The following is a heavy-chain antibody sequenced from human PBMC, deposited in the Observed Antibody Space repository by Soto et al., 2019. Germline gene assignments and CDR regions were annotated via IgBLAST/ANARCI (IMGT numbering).Heavy chain of an antibody. CDR3: AREVVPAAMSYYYYYMDV. J-gene: IGHJ6*03. Sequence: EVQLVESGGGLVQPGGSLRLSCAASGFTVSSNYMSWVRQAPGQGLEWFSVIYSGGSTYYADSVKGRFTISRDNSKNTLYLKMNSLRAEDTAVYYCAREVVPAAMSYYYYYMDVWGKGTTVTVSS. CDR2: IYSGGST. D-gene: IGHD2-2*01. V-gene: IGHV3-66*01. CDR1: GFTVSSNY.